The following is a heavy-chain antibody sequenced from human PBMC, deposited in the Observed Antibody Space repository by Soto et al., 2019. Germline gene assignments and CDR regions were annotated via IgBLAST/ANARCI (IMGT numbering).Heavy chain of an antibody. CDR3: ARAPDVYYDSSAYCDY. D-gene: IGHD3-22*01. V-gene: IGHV3-11*05. CDR2: ISSTSGYT. J-gene: IGHJ4*02. CDR1: GFSFSNYY. Sequence: QVQLVESGGGLVKPGGSLRLSCAASGFSFSNYYMSWIRQAPGKGLECDSYISSTSGYTDYADSVLGRFTISRDNAKKSLYLQRNSLRAVDTAVYYCARAPDVYYDSSAYCDYWGQGTLVTVAS.